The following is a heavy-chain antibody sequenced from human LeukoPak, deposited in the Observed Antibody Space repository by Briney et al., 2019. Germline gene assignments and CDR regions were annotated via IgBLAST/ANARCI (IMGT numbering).Heavy chain of an antibody. D-gene: IGHD3-3*01. V-gene: IGHV3-23*01. CDR3: AKPVGITIFGVVIKVPYYFDY. CDR2: ISGSGGST. J-gene: IGHJ4*02. CDR1: GFTFSRYD. Sequence: GGSLRLSCAASGFTFSRYDMSWVRQAPGKGLEWVSAISGSGGSTYYADSVKGRFTISRDNSKNTLYLQMNSLRAEDTAVYYCAKPVGITIFGVVIKVPYYFDYWGQGTLVTVSS.